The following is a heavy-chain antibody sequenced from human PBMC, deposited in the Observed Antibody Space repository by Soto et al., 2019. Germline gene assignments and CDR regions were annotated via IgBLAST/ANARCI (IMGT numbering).Heavy chain of an antibody. J-gene: IGHJ5*02. CDR2: IWYDGSNK. CDR1: GFTFSSYG. Sequence: QVQLVESGGGVVQPGRFLRLSCAASGFTFSSYGMHWVRQAPGKGLEWVAVIWYDGSNKYYADSVKGRFTISRDNSKNTLYLQMNSLRAEDTAVYYCARGGGSYLNWFDPWGQGTLVTVSS. CDR3: ARGGGSYLNWFDP. V-gene: IGHV3-33*01. D-gene: IGHD1-26*01.